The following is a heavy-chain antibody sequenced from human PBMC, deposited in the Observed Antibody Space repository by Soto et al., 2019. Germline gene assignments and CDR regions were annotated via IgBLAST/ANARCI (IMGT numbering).Heavy chain of an antibody. CDR1: GFTFSSYA. V-gene: IGHV3-20*04. CDR2: INWNGGST. J-gene: IGHJ6*02. CDR3: ARERPRPVQMERRDIKTGHYGMDV. Sequence: GGSLRLSCGASGFTFSSYAMSWVRQAPGKGLEWVSGINWNGGSTGYADSVKGRFTISRDNAKNSLYLQMDSLRAEDTALYYCARERPRPVQMERRDIKTGHYGMDVWGQGTTVTVSS. D-gene: IGHD1-1*01.